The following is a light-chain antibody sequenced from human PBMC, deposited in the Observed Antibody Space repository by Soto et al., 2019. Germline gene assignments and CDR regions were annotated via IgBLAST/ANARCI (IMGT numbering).Light chain of an antibody. Sequence: QSALTQPASVSGSPGQSITISCTGTSSDVGGYNYVSWYKQHPGKAPKLMIYEVTNRPSGVSNRFSGSKSGNTASLTISGLQPEDEADYYCSSYTSSSTLYVFGTGTKLTVL. CDR1: SSDVGGYNY. CDR3: SSYTSSSTLYV. CDR2: EVT. V-gene: IGLV2-14*01. J-gene: IGLJ1*01.